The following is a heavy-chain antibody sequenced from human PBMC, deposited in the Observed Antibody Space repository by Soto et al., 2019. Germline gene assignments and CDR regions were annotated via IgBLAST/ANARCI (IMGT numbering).Heavy chain of an antibody. V-gene: IGHV3-23*01. CDR2: ISGSGGST. Sequence: PGESLRLSCAASGFTFSSYAMSWVRQAPGKGLEWVSAISGSGGSTYYADSVKGRFTISRDNSKNTPYLQMDSLRAEDTAVYYCAKGGDSSGYYHVSCDYWGQGTLVTVSS. CDR1: GFTFSSYA. J-gene: IGHJ4*02. D-gene: IGHD3-22*01. CDR3: AKGGDSSGYYHVSCDY.